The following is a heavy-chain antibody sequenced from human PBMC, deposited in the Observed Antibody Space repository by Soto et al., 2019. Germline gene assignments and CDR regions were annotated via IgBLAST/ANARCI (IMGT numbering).Heavy chain of an antibody. J-gene: IGHJ4*02. Sequence: PSETLSLTCTVSVGSISSDYWSWIRQPPGKGLEWIGYIYYSGSTNYNPSLKSRVTISVDTSKNQFSLKLSSVTAADTAVYYCAREASIAAAGRDGASFDYWGQGILVTVSS. CDR2: IYYSGST. D-gene: IGHD6-13*01. CDR1: VGSISSDY. V-gene: IGHV4-59*01. CDR3: AREASIAAAGRDGASFDY.